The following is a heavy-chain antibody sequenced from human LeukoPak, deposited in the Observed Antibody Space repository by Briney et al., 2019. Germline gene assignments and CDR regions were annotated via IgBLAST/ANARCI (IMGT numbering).Heavy chain of an antibody. CDR1: GYTFTSYG. V-gene: IGHV1-18*01. D-gene: IGHD3-3*01. CDR2: ISAYNGNT. J-gene: IGHJ4*02. Sequence: ASVKVSCKASGYTFTSYGISWVRQAPGQGLEWMGWISAYNGNTNYAQKLQGRGTMTTDTSTSTAYMELRSLRSDDTAVYYCARDQNYDFWSGYYYWGQGTLVTVSS. CDR3: ARDQNYDFWSGYYY.